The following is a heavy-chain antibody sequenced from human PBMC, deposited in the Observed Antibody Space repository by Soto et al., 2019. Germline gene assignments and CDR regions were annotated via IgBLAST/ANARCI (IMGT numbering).Heavy chain of an antibody. J-gene: IGHJ4*02. V-gene: IGHV3-7*01. CDR2: INPGGSFK. CDR1: GFIFSSHW. CDR3: ARLYDCVSTFDY. Sequence: PGGSLRLSCGASGFIFSSHWMTWVRQAPGKGLEWVASINPGGSFKRYVDSVKGRFTISRDDTEQSVYLQMNSLRADDTAVYYCARLYDCVSTFDYWGQGTLVTVSS. D-gene: IGHD2-21*02.